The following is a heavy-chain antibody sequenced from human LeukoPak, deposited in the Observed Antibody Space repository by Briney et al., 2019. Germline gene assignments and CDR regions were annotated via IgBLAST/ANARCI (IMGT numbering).Heavy chain of an antibody. J-gene: IGHJ3*02. D-gene: IGHD3-22*01. CDR2: INPSGGST. V-gene: IGHV1-46*01. Sequence: ASVKVSCKASGYTFTSNYMHWVRQAPGQGLEWMGIINPSGGSTSYAQKFQGRVTMTRDTSTSTVYMELSSLRSEDTAVYYCARDVPSKADSTLFDIWGQGTMVTVSS. CDR1: GYTFTSNY. CDR3: ARDVPSKADSTLFDI.